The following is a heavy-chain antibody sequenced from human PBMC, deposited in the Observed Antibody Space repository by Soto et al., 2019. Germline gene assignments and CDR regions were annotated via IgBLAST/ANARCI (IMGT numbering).Heavy chain of an antibody. CDR3: AVADYYDSSGLNWFDP. V-gene: IGHV4-34*01. CDR2: INHSGST. CDR1: GGSFSGYY. Sequence: SETLSLTCVVYGGSFSGYYWSWIRQPLGKGLEWIGEINHSGSTNYNPSLKSRVTISVDTSKNQFSLKLSSVTAADTAVYYCAVADYYDSSGLNWFDPWGQGTLVTVSS. D-gene: IGHD3-22*01. J-gene: IGHJ5*02.